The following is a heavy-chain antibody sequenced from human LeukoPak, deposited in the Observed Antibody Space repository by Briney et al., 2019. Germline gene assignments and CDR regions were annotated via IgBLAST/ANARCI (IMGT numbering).Heavy chain of an antibody. CDR3: ARAPRQSSWYDS. Sequence: PSETLSLTCSVSGYSISNGYYWGWIRQPPGKGLEWIGTMYHSGSTYYTLSLQSRVTISIDTSTNEVSLRLTSVTATDTAVYFCARAPRQSSWYDSWGQGTLVTVSS. CDR1: GYSISNGYY. V-gene: IGHV4-38-2*02. CDR2: MYHSGST. D-gene: IGHD6-13*01. J-gene: IGHJ5*01.